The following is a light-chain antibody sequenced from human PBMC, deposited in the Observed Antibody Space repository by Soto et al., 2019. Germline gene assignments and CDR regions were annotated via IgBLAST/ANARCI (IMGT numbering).Light chain of an antibody. CDR1: ESIDNW. Sequence: DGRTTQSECTLSASVGVTLTISCRASESIDNWSAWEQQKPAKAPKLLIFAASTLVRGVPSRFSGRGSGTEFTLTISSLKPEDIATDYCQQYDNRLTFGQGTRLEIK. CDR3: QQYDNRLT. J-gene: IGKJ5*01. CDR2: AAS. V-gene: IGKV1-5*01.